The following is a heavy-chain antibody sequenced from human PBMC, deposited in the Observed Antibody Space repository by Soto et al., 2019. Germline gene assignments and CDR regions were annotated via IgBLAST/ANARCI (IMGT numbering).Heavy chain of an antibody. Sequence: GASVKVSFKASGGTFSSYAISWVRQAPGQGLEWMGGIIPISETTNYAQKFQGRVTITADESKSTAYMELSSLRSEDTAVYYCARSQGSSTSLEIYYYYYGMDVWGQGTTVTVSS. D-gene: IGHD2-2*01. V-gene: IGHV1-69*13. CDR3: ARSQGSSTSLEIYYYYYGMDV. J-gene: IGHJ6*02. CDR1: GGTFSSYA. CDR2: IIPISETT.